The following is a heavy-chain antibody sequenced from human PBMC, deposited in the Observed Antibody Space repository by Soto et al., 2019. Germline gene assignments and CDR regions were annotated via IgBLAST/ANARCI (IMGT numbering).Heavy chain of an antibody. CDR3: ARSPDGRAYYYYGMDV. CDR2: IYYSGST. V-gene: IGHV4-59*01. CDR1: GGSITSYY. Sequence: SSETLSLTCTVFGGSITSYYWSWIRRPPGKALEWIGYIYYSGSTYYNPSLKSRVTISVDTSKTQFSLKLTSVTAADTAVYYCARSPDGRAYYYYGMDVWGQGTTVTVSS. J-gene: IGHJ6*02. D-gene: IGHD1-26*01.